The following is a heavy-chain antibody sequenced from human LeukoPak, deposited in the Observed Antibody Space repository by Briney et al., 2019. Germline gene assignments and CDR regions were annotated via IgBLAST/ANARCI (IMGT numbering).Heavy chain of an antibody. CDR1: VFTFSSYW. CDR2: ISGDGRNI. D-gene: IGHD6-13*01. Sequence: GGSLRLSCVASVFTFSSYWMHWVRQDPRKGLVWVSRISGDGRNINYADSVRGRFTISRDNAKNTLYLQMNSLRAEDTAVYYCAGAHSSSWSVFWGQGTLVTVSS. CDR3: AGAHSSSWSVF. J-gene: IGHJ5*01. V-gene: IGHV3-74*01.